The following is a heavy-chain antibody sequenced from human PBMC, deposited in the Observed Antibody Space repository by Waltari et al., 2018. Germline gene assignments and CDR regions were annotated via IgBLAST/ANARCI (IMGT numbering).Heavy chain of an antibody. J-gene: IGHJ4*02. CDR3: AREAGYCSGGSCYGVTGY. CDR2: IIPILGIA. V-gene: IGHV1-69*08. D-gene: IGHD2-15*01. Sequence: QVQLVQSGAEVKKPGSSVKVSCKSSGSTFSSDTHRWVEPPPGPGLEWMGRIIPILGIANYAQKFQGRVTITADKSTSTAYMELSSLRSEDTAVYYCAREAGYCSGGSCYGVTGYWGQGTLVTVSS. CDR1: GSTFSSDT.